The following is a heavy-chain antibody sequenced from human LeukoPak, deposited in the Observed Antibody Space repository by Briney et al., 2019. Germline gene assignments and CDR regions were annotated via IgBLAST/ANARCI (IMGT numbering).Heavy chain of an antibody. V-gene: IGHV3-21*01. D-gene: IGHD6-19*01. CDR2: ITTSSTYI. CDR3: ARGKYSSGWFDY. J-gene: IGHJ4*02. CDR1: GFTFSSYG. Sequence: GGSLRLSCAASGFTFSSYGMHWVRQAPGKGLEWVSSITTSSTYISYADSVKGRFTISGDNAKNSLYLQMNSLRAEDTAVYYCARGKYSSGWFDYWGQGTLVTVSS.